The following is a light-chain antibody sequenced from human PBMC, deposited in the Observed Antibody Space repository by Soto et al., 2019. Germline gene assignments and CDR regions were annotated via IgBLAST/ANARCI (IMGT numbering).Light chain of an antibody. Sequence: IVLMQSPDTLSLSPGERATLSCRASQSVSSSYLAWYQQKSGQAPRLLIYGASNRATGIPDRFSGSGSGTDFTLTISRLEPEDFAVYYCQQYGRSSWTFGQGTKVDIK. CDR1: QSVSSSY. CDR3: QQYGRSSWT. V-gene: IGKV3-20*01. CDR2: GAS. J-gene: IGKJ1*01.